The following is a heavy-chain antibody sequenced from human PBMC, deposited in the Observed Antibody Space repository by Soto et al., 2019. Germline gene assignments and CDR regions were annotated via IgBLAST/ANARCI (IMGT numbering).Heavy chain of an antibody. CDR1: GYTFTSYG. CDR3: ATSQKGYNWNYFDH. V-gene: IGHV1-18*04. Sequence: ASVKVSCKASGYTFTSYGISWVRQAPGQGLEWMGWISAYNGNTNYAQKLQGRVTMTTDTSTSTAYMELSAVTAADTAVYYCATSQKGYNWNYFDHWGQGALVTVSS. D-gene: IGHD1-20*01. CDR2: ISAYNGNT. J-gene: IGHJ4*02.